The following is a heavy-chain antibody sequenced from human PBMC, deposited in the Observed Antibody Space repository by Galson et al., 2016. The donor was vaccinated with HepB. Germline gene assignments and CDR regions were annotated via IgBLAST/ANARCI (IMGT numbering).Heavy chain of an antibody. Sequence: SLRLSCAASGFTFSNYALHWVRQAPGRGLEYVSGISSNGRSTYYADSVKVRFTVSRDNSKNTLYLQMSSLRSDDTAVYYCARVHYYDSRSYYYVLDYWGQGTLVTVSS. CDR2: ISSNGRST. CDR1: GFTFSNYA. J-gene: IGHJ4*02. D-gene: IGHD3-22*01. CDR3: ARVHYYDSRSYYYVLDY. V-gene: IGHV3-64D*06.